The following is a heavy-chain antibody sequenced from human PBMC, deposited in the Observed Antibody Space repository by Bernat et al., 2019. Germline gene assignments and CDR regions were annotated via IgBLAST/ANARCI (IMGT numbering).Heavy chain of an antibody. CDR1: GFTFSSYG. V-gene: IGHV3-33*01. J-gene: IGHJ6*02. CDR2: IWYDGSNK. CDR3: ARGPDAADYYYYYGMDV. Sequence: QVQLVESGGGVVQPGRSLRLSCAASGFTFSSYGIHWVRQAPGKGLEWVAIIWYDGSNKYYADSVKGRFTISRDNSKNTLYLQMNSLRAEDTAVYYCARGPDAADYYYYYGMDVWAKGPRSPSP.